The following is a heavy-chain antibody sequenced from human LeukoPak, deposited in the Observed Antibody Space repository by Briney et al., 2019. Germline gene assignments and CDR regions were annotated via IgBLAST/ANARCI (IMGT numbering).Heavy chain of an antibody. CDR2: IYYSGST. CDR3: ARRGSGYYPRLRYYFDY. V-gene: IGHV4-39*07. CDR1: GGSISSSSYY. D-gene: IGHD3-22*01. Sequence: SETLSLTCTVSGGSISSSSYYWGWLRQPPGTGREWIGSIYYSGSTYYNPSLKSRVTISVDTSKNQFSLKLSSVTAADTAVYYCARRGSGYYPRLRYYFDYWGQGTLVTVSS. J-gene: IGHJ4*02.